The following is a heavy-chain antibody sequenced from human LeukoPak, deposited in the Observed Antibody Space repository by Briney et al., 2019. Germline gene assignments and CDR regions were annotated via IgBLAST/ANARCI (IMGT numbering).Heavy chain of an antibody. CDR2: INPSGGST. V-gene: IGHV1-46*01. CDR3: ARGAIEAWGWLQHKEVEYFQH. J-gene: IGHJ1*01. CDR1: GYTFTSYY. Sequence: ASVKVSCEASGYTFTSYYMHWVRQAPGQGLEWMGIINPSGGSTSYAQKFQGRVTMTRDTSTSTVYMELSSLRSEDTAVYYCARGAIEAWGWLQHKEVEYFQHWGQGTLVTVSS. D-gene: IGHD5-24*01.